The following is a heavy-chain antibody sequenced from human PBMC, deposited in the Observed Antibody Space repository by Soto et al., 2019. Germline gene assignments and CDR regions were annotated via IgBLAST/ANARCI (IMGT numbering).Heavy chain of an antibody. J-gene: IGHJ3*02. Sequence: GESLKISCKGSGYSFTSYWIGWVRHMPGKGLEWMGIIYPGDSDTRYSPSSQGQVTISADKSISTAYLQWSSLKASDTAMYYCARFLVVVPAANDVFDIWGLGSMVTVSS. D-gene: IGHD2-2*01. V-gene: IGHV5-51*01. CDR3: ARFLVVVPAANDVFDI. CDR2: IYPGDSDT. CDR1: GYSFTSYW.